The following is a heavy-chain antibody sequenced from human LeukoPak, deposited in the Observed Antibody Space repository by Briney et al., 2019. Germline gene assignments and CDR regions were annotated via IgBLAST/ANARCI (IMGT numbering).Heavy chain of an antibody. D-gene: IGHD2-15*01. J-gene: IGHJ4*02. V-gene: IGHV4-39*01. CDR1: GGSISSSSSY. Sequence: SETLSLTCTVSGGSISSSSSYWGWIRQPPGMGLEWIGSIYYSGSTYYNPSLKSRVTISVDTSKNQFSLKVSSVAAADTAVYYCARGSGGSWKYYFDYWGQGTLVTVSS. CDR2: IYYSGST. CDR3: ARGSGGSWKYYFDY.